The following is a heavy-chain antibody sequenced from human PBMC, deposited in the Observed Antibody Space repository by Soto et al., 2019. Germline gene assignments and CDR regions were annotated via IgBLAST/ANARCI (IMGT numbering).Heavy chain of an antibody. D-gene: IGHD3-10*01. CDR2: ISSSSSTI. CDR1: GFTFSSYS. J-gene: IGHJ4*02. Sequence: GGSLRLSCAASGFTFSSYSMNWVRQAPGKGLEWVSYISSSSSTIYYADSVKGRFTISRDNAKNSLYLQMNSLRDEDTAVYYCARVPNAYYGSGSYYDYWGQGTLVTVSS. CDR3: ARVPNAYYGSGSYYDY. V-gene: IGHV3-48*02.